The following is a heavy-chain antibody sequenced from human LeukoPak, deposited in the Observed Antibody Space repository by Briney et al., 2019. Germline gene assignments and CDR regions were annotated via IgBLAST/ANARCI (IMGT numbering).Heavy chain of an antibody. Sequence: ASVKVSCKASGYTFTSYGISWVRQAPGQGREWMGWINPNSGGTNYAQKFQGMVTMTKYTSISTAYRELSRLRSDATTVYYCSRGTMVRGVIKYYFDYWGQGTLVTVSS. D-gene: IGHD3-10*01. CDR1: GYTFTSYG. CDR2: INPNSGGT. J-gene: IGHJ4*02. V-gene: IGHV1-2*02. CDR3: SRGTMVRGVIKYYFDY.